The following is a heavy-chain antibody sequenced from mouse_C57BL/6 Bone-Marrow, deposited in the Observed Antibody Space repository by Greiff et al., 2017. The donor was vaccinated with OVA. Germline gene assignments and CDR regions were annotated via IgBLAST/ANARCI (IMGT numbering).Heavy chain of an antibody. Sequence: EVQLQQSGPVLVKPGASVKMSCKASGYTFTDYYMNWVKQSHGKSLEWIGVINPYNGGTSYNQKFKGKATLTVDKSSSTAYMELNSLTSEDSAVYYCARCPITTVVAPGAYWGQGTLVTVSA. J-gene: IGHJ3*01. V-gene: IGHV1-19*01. D-gene: IGHD1-1*01. CDR3: ARCPITTVVAPGAY. CDR2: INPYNGGT. CDR1: GYTFTDYY.